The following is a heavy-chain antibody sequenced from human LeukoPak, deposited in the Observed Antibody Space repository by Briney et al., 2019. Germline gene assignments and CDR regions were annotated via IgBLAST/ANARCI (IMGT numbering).Heavy chain of an antibody. V-gene: IGHV3-20*04. CDR2: INWNGGST. J-gene: IGHJ4*02. Sequence: PGGSLRLSCAASGFTFDDYGMSWVRQAPGKGLEWVSGINWNGGSTGYADSVKGRFTISRDNAKNSLYLQMNSLRAEDTALYYCARDFIPEMDTAMAYYFDYWGQGTLVTVSS. CDR3: ARDFIPEMDTAMAYYFDY. CDR1: GFTFDDYG. D-gene: IGHD5-18*01.